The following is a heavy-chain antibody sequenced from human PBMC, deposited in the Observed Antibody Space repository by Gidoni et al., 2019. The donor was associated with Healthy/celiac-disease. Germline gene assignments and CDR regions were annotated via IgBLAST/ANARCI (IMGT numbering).Heavy chain of an antibody. CDR3: ARGDRRDGYTLAFDI. V-gene: IGHV3-48*03. CDR1: GFTFSSYE. D-gene: IGHD5-12*01. J-gene: IGHJ3*02. Sequence: EVQLVESGRGLVQRVGSLRLACSAPGFTFSSYEMNWVRQAPGKGLEWVSYISSSGSTIYYADSVKGRLTISRDNAKNSLYLQMNSLRAEDTAVYYCARGDRRDGYTLAFDIWGQGTMVTVSS. CDR2: ISSSGSTI.